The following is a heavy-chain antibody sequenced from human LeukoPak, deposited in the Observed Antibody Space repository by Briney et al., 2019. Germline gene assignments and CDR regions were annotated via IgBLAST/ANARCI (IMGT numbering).Heavy chain of an antibody. V-gene: IGHV4-39*07. J-gene: IGHJ5*02. D-gene: IGHD1-26*01. CDR2: MYYSGST. CDR1: GGSISSSGYY. Sequence: SETLSLTCTVSGGSISSSGYYWGWIRQPPGKGLEWIGSMYYSGSTYYNPSLKSRVTISGDTSKNQFSLKLSSVTAADTAVYYCARAPVYSGYYFLFDPWGQGTLVTVSS. CDR3: ARAPVYSGYYFLFDP.